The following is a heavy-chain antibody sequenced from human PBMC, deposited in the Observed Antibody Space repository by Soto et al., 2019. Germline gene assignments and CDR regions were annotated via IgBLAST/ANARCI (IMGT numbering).Heavy chain of an antibody. J-gene: IGHJ5*01. CDR1: GGTFSSYA. V-gene: IGHV1-69*01. CDR3: ARDGMTPLHWFDP. Sequence: QVQLVQSGAEVKKPGSSVKVSCKASGGTFSSYAISWVRQAPGQGLEWMGGIIPIVGTANYAQKFQGRVTITADESTSTAYREVSSLRSEDTAVYYWARDGMTPLHWFDPWGQGTLVTVSS. CDR2: IIPIVGTA.